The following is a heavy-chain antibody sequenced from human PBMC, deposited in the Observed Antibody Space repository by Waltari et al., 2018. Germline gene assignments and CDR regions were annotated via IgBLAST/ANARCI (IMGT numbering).Heavy chain of an antibody. V-gene: IGHV3-23*01. Sequence: EVQLLESGETLLQPGGSLRLSCTASGFSFSNYGLTWVRPAPGKGLGWVSAISRDGGATFYGGAVRVRSTISRDNSKNTVYLEINSLRVDDTAKYYCARWSVSGSYYDSWGQGILVAVSS. CDR3: ARWSVSGSYYDS. J-gene: IGHJ4*02. D-gene: IGHD3-10*01. CDR1: GFSFSNYG. CDR2: ISRDGGAT.